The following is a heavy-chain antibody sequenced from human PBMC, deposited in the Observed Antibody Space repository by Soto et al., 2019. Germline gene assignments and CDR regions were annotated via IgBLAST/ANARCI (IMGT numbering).Heavy chain of an antibody. CDR1: GFIFSRYS. V-gene: IGHV3-21*01. D-gene: IGHD1-26*01. Sequence: GGSLRLSCAVSGFIFSRYSMNWVRQAPGKGLEWVSSIGTSGSYIYDTDSVKGRFTISRDNTKDSLYLQMNSLRAEDTAIYYCARGSAFIVHDYWGQGTPVTVSS. CDR3: ARGSAFIVHDY. J-gene: IGHJ4*02. CDR2: IGTSGSYI.